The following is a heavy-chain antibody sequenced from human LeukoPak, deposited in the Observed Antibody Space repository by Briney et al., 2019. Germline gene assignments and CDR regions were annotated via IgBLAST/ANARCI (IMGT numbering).Heavy chain of an antibody. CDR3: ARDVTHGGNYIDH. J-gene: IGHJ4*02. Sequence: PGGSLRLSCAASGFRFSDYNMNWIRQAPGKGLEGLSYISSGGTAIYHEDSVKGRFTISRDHAENSLSLHMNSLRAEDTAVYYCARDVTHGGNYIDHWGQGTLVTVSS. CDR1: GFRFSDYN. D-gene: IGHD4-23*01. CDR2: ISSGGTAI. V-gene: IGHV3-11*01.